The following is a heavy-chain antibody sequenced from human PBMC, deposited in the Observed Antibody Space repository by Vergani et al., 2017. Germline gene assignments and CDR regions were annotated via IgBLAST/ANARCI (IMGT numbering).Heavy chain of an antibody. CDR3: ARAARAYGDYRRKKNSFDI. J-gene: IGHJ3*02. D-gene: IGHD4-17*01. Sequence: QVQLQQWGAGLLKPSETLSLTCAVYGGSFSGYYWSWIRQPPGKGLEWIGEINHSGSTNYNPSLKSRVTISVDTSKNQFSLKLSSVTAADTAVYYCARAARAYGDYRRKKNSFDIWGQGTMVTVSS. CDR1: GGSFSGYY. V-gene: IGHV4-34*01. CDR2: INHSGST.